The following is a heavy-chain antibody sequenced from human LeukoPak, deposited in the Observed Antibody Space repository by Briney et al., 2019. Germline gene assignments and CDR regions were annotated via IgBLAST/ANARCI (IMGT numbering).Heavy chain of an antibody. CDR2: IYYSGST. Sequence: SETLSLTCTVSDGSITNYYWGWIRQPPGKGLEWIGSIYYSGSTYYNPSLKSRVTISVDTSKNQFSLKLSSVTAADTAVYYCARQSEGDWFDPWGQGTLVTVSS. CDR3: ARQSEGDWFDP. CDR1: DGSITNYY. J-gene: IGHJ5*02. V-gene: IGHV4-39*01.